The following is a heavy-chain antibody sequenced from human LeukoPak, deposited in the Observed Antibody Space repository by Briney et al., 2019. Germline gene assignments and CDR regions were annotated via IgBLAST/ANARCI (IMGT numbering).Heavy chain of an antibody. Sequence: GASVKVSCKVSGYTFTSYYMHWVRQAPGQGLEWMGIINPSGGSTSYAQKFQGRVTMTRDTSTSTVYMELSSLRSEDTAVYYCARDHQVVVAAMGLGDYWGQGTLVTVSS. V-gene: IGHV1-46*01. CDR3: ARDHQVVVAAMGLGDY. D-gene: IGHD2-15*01. J-gene: IGHJ4*02. CDR2: INPSGGST. CDR1: GYTFTSYY.